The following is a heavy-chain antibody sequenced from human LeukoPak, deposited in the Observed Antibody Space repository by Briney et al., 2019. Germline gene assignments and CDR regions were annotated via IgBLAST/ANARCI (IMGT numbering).Heavy chain of an antibody. J-gene: IGHJ4*02. V-gene: IGHV4-59*01. CDR2: IYYGGST. CDR3: ARQSGYDLDYFDY. CDR1: GVSISSYY. D-gene: IGHD5-12*01. Sequence: SETLNLTCTDSGVSISSYYWSWIRQPPGQGLEWLLYIYYGGSTNYNPSLKSRFTISVDTSKTQFSLKLSSVTAADTAVYYCARQSGYDLDYFDYWGQGTLVTVSS.